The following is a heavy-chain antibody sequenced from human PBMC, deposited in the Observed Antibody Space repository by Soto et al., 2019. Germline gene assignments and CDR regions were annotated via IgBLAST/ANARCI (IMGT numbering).Heavy chain of an antibody. J-gene: IGHJ6*02. CDR3: AIDSKNDV. Sequence: PGGSLRLSCAASGFTFSSSVMSWVRQAPGSGLEWVSTISSRSTGTYHADSVMGRFTISRDNSKSTLYLQMNSLRAEDTAVYYCAIDSKNDVWGQGTTVTSP. CDR2: ISSRSTGT. V-gene: IGHV3-23*01. CDR1: GFTFSSSV.